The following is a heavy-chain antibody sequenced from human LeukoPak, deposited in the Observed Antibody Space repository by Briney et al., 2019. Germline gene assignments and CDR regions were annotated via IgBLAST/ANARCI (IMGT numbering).Heavy chain of an antibody. CDR3: ARDTRLNYHILTGYYYYMGV. CDR1: GDSVSSNSAA. J-gene: IGHJ6*03. Sequence: SQTLSLTCAISGDSVSSNSAAWNWIRQSPSRGLEWLGRTYYTSKWNYDYAVSVKSRITINADTSKNQFSLQLNSVTPEDTAVYYCARDTRLNYHILTGYYYYMGVWGKGTTVTVSS. V-gene: IGHV6-1*01. CDR2: TYYTSKWNY. D-gene: IGHD3-9*01.